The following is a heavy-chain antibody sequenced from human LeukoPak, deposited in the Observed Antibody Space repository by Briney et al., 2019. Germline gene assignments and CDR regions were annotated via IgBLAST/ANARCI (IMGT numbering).Heavy chain of an antibody. CDR3: ARVGKVVITSSDS. V-gene: IGHV4-38-2*02. D-gene: IGHD3-22*01. Sequence: SETLSLTCTVSGYSISSGYYWGWIRQPPGKGLEWIGSIYHSGSTYYNPSLKSRVTISVDTSKNQFSLKLSSVTAADTAVYYCARVGKVVITSSDSWGQGTLVTVSS. J-gene: IGHJ4*02. CDR1: GYSISSGYY. CDR2: IYHSGST.